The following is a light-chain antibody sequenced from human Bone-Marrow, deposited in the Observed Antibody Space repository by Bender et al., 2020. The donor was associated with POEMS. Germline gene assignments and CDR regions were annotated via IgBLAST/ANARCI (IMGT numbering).Light chain of an antibody. Sequence: QSALTQPASVSGSPGQSITMSCTGTSSDVGGSNYVSWYQQHPGKAPKLMIYDVSNRPSGVSNRFSGSKSGNTASLTISGLQAEDEAAYLCSSYTSSSTLVFGGGTKLTVL. CDR2: DVS. CDR1: SSDVGGSNY. CDR3: SSYTSSSTLV. J-gene: IGLJ2*01. V-gene: IGLV2-14*01.